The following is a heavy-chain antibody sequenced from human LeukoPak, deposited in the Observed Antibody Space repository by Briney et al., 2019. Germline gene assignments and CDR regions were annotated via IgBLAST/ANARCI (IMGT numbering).Heavy chain of an antibody. Sequence: SETLSLTCTVSGGSISTYDWNWIRQPAGKGLEWIGRIHTSGSTIYNPSLKSRVTISVDTSKNQFSLKLTSVTAADTAVYYCAKDLSFGGYSRRLFEYWGEGNLVTVS. D-gene: IGHD3-16*01. J-gene: IGHJ4*02. CDR2: IHTSGST. CDR1: GGSISTYD. V-gene: IGHV4-4*07. CDR3: AKDLSFGGYSRRLFEY.